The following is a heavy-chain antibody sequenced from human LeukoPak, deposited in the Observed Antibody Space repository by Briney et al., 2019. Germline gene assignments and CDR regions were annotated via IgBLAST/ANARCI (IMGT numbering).Heavy chain of an antibody. CDR2: IYTSGST. V-gene: IGHV4-61*02. Sequence: SETLSLTCTVSDGSISSGSYYGSWIRQPAGKGLEWIGRIYTSGSTNYTPSLKSRVTISVDTSKNQFSLKLSSVTAADTAVYYCARVNWNAFDYWGQGTLVTVSS. J-gene: IGHJ4*02. CDR1: DGSISSGSYY. D-gene: IGHD1-1*01. CDR3: ARVNWNAFDY.